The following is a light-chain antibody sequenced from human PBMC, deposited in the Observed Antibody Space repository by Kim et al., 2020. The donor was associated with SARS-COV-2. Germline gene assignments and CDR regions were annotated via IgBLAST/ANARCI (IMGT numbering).Light chain of an antibody. CDR3: QQYSSAPYT. CDR2: GAS. V-gene: IGKV1-27*01. CDR1: QSISSY. Sequence: SASVGDRVTITCRASQSISSYLAWYQLKPGKAPNLLIYGASDLQSGVPSRFSGSGSGTEFTLTISSLQPEDVASYYCQQYSSAPYTFGRGTKLEI. J-gene: IGKJ2*01.